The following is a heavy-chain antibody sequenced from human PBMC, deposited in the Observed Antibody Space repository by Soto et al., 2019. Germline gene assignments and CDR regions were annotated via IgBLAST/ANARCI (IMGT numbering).Heavy chain of an antibody. J-gene: IGHJ3*02. Sequence: QVQLQESGPGLVKPSQTLSLTCTVSGGSISSGGYYWSWIRQHPGKGLEWIGYIYYSGSTYYTPTLQRRVTPPVDSSKHHCSPRLSSVTAAATAVYYCASPPMAGNAFQIWGNGTMVTVSS. CDR1: GGSISSGGYY. D-gene: IGHD3-10*01. CDR3: ASPPMAGNAFQI. CDR2: IYYSGST. V-gene: IGHV4-31*03.